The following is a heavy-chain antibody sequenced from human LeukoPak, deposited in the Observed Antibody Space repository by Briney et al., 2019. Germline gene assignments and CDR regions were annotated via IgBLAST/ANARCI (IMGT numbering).Heavy chain of an antibody. V-gene: IGHV4-34*01. CDR3: ARDNRGYYDFWSGYYPYYFDY. CDR1: GGSFSGYY. D-gene: IGHD3-3*01. CDR2: INHSGST. Sequence: SETLSLTCAVYGGSFSGYYWSWIRQPPGKGLGWIGEINHSGSTNYNPSLKSRVTISVDTSKNQFSLKLSSVTAADTAVYYCARDNRGYYDFWSGYYPYYFDYWGQGTLVTVSS. J-gene: IGHJ4*02.